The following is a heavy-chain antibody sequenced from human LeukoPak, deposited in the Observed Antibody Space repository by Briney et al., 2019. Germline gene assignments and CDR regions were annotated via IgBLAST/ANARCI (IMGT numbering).Heavy chain of an antibody. Sequence: SQTLSLTCALSGDSVSSNSAAWNWIRQSPSRGLEWLGRTYYRSKWYNDYAVSVKSRITINPDTSKNQFSLQLNSVTPEDTAVYYCARGGGSYYFRYDAFDIWGQGTMVTVSS. CDR1: GDSVSSNSAA. V-gene: IGHV6-1*01. CDR2: TYYRSKWYN. CDR3: ARGGGSYYFRYDAFDI. J-gene: IGHJ3*02. D-gene: IGHD1-26*01.